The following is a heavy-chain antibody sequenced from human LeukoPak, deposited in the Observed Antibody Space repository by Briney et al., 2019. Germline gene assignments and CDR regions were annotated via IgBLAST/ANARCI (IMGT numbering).Heavy chain of an antibody. D-gene: IGHD5-18*01. Sequence: GGSLRLSCAASGFTFSSYALSWVRQAPGKGLEWVSAISGSGDSTYYTDSVKGRFTISKDNSKNTLYLQMNSLRAEDTAVYYCAKDCVSSYGPRHAFDIWGQGTMVTVSS. CDR2: ISGSGDST. V-gene: IGHV3-23*01. CDR1: GFTFSSYA. J-gene: IGHJ3*02. CDR3: AKDCVSSYGPRHAFDI.